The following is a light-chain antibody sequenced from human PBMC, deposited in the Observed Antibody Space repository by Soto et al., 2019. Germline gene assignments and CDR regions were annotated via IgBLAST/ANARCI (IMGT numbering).Light chain of an antibody. Sequence: DIQMTQSPSMLSASVGDRVTIACRASQSIRRWLAWYQQKPGKAPKLLIFDASTVESGVPSRFSGRVSETEFPLTISSLQPDDFATYYCQQYNSYSPATFGQGTKVEI. CDR3: QQYNSYSPAT. J-gene: IGKJ1*01. V-gene: IGKV1-5*01. CDR1: QSIRRW. CDR2: DAS.